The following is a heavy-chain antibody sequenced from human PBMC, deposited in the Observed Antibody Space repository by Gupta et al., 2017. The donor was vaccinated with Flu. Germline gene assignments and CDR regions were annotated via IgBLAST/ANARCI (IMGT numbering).Heavy chain of an antibody. J-gene: IGHJ4*02. CDR2: LHTTEGI. CDR1: SINKDGYD. V-gene: IGHV4-31*02. CDR3: ARGRDRAKTGY. Sequence: SINKDGYDYKWQREHPGGGLEWIGCLHTTEGIHYNASRKRRFAISVDTSKNKLALNVGAVTAGDKAVYYGARGRDRAKTGYWGRGTLVTVSS. D-gene: IGHD3-9*01.